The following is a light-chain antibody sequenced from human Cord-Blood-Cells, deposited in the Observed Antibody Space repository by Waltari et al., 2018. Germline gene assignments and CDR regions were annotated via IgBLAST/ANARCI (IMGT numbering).Light chain of an antibody. V-gene: IGKV3-15*01. Sequence: EIVMTQSPATLSVSPGDRATLSCRASQSVSSNLAWYQQKPGQAPRLLISGASTRATVIPSRFSGSGSGREFTLTISSLQSEDFAVYYCQQYNNWPLTFGPGTKVDIK. CDR2: GAS. CDR3: QQYNNWPLT. CDR1: QSVSSN. J-gene: IGKJ3*01.